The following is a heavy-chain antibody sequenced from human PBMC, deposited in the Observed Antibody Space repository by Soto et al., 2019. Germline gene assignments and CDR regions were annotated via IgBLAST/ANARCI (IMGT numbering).Heavy chain of an antibody. CDR1: GFTFSSYW. V-gene: IGHV3-7*01. J-gene: IGHJ6*03. Sequence: EVQLVESGGGLVQPGGSLRLSCAASGFTFSSYWMSWVRQAPEKGLEWVANIKQDGNDLYFVDSVNGRFTISRDNAKNSLYLHMSSLRAEDTGVYYCARTIFGVVTHSSYMDVWGKGTTVTVSS. D-gene: IGHD3-3*01. CDR3: ARTIFGVVTHSSYMDV. CDR2: IKQDGNDL.